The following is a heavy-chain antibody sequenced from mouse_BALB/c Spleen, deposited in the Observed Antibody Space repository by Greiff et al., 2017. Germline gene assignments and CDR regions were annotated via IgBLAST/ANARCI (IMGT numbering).Heavy chain of an antibody. CDR1: GFTFSSYG. D-gene: IGHD1-1*01. J-gene: IGHJ4*01. Sequence: EVKLMESGGDLVKPGGSLKLSCAASGFTFSSYGMSWVRQTPDKRLEWVATISSGGSYTYYPDSVKGRFTISRDNAKNTLYLQMSSLKSEDTAMYYCARGDYEAMDYWDQGTSVTVSS. V-gene: IGHV5-6*01. CDR3: ARGDYEAMDY. CDR2: ISSGGSYT.